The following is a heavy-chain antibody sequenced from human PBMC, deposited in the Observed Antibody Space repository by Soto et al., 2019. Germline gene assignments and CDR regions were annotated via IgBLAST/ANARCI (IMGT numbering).Heavy chain of an antibody. D-gene: IGHD4-17*01. V-gene: IGHV4-4*02. CDR1: GDPMNSRDW. J-gene: IGHJ4*02. Sequence: VQLQESGPALVEPSRSLSLTCAVSGDPMNSRDWWSWIRQPPGKGLEWIGEVRPGGSTNYNAALNSRLTVSVAESTNQFSLRLTSVTAADTAVYYCARVRFSATTRACFDYWGQGLLVTVSS. CDR3: ARVRFSATTRACFDY. CDR2: VRPGGST.